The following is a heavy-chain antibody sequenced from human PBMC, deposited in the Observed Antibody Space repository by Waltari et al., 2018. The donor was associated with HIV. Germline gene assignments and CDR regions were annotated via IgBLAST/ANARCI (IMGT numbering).Heavy chain of an antibody. CDR2: ISGSGGST. J-gene: IGHJ4*02. Sequence: EVQLLESGGGLVQPGGSLRLSCEASGSTFSSSAMSWVRQAPGKGVEWVSAISGSGGSTYYADSVKGRFTISRDNSKNTLDLQMNSLRAEDTAVHYCAKCLGGSYSFDYWGQGTLVTVSS. V-gene: IGHV3-23*01. D-gene: IGHD1-26*01. CDR3: AKCLGGSYSFDY. CDR1: GSTFSSSA.